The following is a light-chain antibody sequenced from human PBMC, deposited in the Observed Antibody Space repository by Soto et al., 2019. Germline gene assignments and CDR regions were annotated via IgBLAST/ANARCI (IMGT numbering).Light chain of an antibody. CDR3: QQSYRTPYT. CDR2: ASS. J-gene: IGKJ2*01. CDR1: QGISTY. V-gene: IGKV1-39*01. Sequence: DIQMTQSPSSLSASVGDRVTITCRASQGISTYLIWYQQRQGKAPKLLIYASSNLVSGVPSRFTGSGSGTEFTLTISSLQPEDFATYYCQQSYRTPYTFGQGPKLETK.